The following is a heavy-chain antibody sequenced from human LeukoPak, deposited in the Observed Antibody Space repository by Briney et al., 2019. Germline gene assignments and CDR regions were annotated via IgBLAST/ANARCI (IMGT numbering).Heavy chain of an antibody. D-gene: IGHD3-3*01. CDR1: GYTFTDYY. CDR3: ARDIGITIFGVVITLDY. V-gene: IGHV1-2*02. J-gene: IGHJ4*02. Sequence: ASVKVSCKASGYTFTDYYIHWVRQAPGQGLEWMGWINPNSGGTNYAQKFQGRVTMTRDTSISTAYMELSRLRSDDTAVYYCARDIGITIFGVVITLDYWGQGTLVTVSS. CDR2: INPNSGGT.